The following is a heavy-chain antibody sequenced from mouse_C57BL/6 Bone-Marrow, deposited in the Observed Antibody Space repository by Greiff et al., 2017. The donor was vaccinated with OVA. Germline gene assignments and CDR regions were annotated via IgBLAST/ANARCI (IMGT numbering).Heavy chain of an antibody. CDR1: GYSITSGYY. CDR2: ISYDGSN. J-gene: IGHJ2*01. CDR3: ARDYGSSSYYFDY. V-gene: IGHV3-6*01. D-gene: IGHD1-1*01. Sequence: EVQLKESGPGLVKPSQSLSLTCSVTGYSITSGYYWNWIRQFPGNKLEWMGYISYDGSNNYNPSLKNRISITRDTSKNQFFLKLNSVTTEDTATYYCARDYGSSSYYFDYWGQGTTLTVSS.